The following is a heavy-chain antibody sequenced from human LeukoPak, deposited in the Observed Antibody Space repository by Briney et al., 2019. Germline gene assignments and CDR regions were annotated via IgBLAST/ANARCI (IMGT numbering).Heavy chain of an antibody. D-gene: IGHD3-3*01. Sequence: PGGSLRLSCAASGFTFSGYSMNWVRQAPGKGLEWVSYISSSSSTIYYADSVKGRFTISRDNAKNSLYLQMNSLRAEDTAVYYCARTTYYDFWSGYYTAFGCYYYYMDVWGKGTTVTVSS. CDR3: ARTTYYDFWSGYYTAFGCYYYYMDV. J-gene: IGHJ6*03. V-gene: IGHV3-48*01. CDR2: ISSSSSTI. CDR1: GFTFSGYS.